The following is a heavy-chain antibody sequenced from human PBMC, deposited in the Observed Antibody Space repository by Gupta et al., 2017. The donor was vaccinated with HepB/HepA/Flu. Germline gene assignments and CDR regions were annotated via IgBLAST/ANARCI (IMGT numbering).Heavy chain of an antibody. CDR2: INYRGST. CDR1: GGSISSYY. CDR3: ARHGPRADFWSGSYWYFDL. Sequence: QVQLQESGPGLVKPSETLSLTCTVSGGSISSYYWSWILQPPGKGLEWSGYINYRGSTNYNPPLKGRVSISGDTPKNQFSRKLSYVTAADTAVYYCARHGPRADFWSGSYWYFDLWGRGTLVNVSS. J-gene: IGHJ2*01. V-gene: IGHV4-59*08. D-gene: IGHD3-3*01.